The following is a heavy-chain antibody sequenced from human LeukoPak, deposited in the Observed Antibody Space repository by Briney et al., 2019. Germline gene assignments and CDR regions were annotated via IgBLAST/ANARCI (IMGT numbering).Heavy chain of an antibody. CDR2: ISSSSSYI. D-gene: IGHD6-13*01. J-gene: IGHJ4*02. CDR1: GFTFSSYS. Sequence: GGSLRLSCAASGFTFSSYSMNWVRQAPGKGLEWVSSISSSSSYIYYADSVKGRFTISRDNAKNSLYLQMNSLRAEDTAVYYCARGRPGYSSSWYNYWGQGTLVTVSS. CDR3: ARGRPGYSSSWYNY. V-gene: IGHV3-21*01.